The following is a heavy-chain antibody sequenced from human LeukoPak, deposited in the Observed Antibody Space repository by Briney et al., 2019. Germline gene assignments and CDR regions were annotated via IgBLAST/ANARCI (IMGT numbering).Heavy chain of an antibody. D-gene: IGHD2-8*01. V-gene: IGHV3-15*01. J-gene: IGHJ4*02. CDR3: TTDRTNSR. CDR1: GFTFSSYG. CDR2: IKSKTDGGTT. Sequence: PGRSLRLSCAASGFTFSSYGMHWVRQAPGKGLEWVGRIKSKTDGGTTDYAAPVKGRFTISRDDSKTTLYLQMNSLKTEDTAVYYCTTDRTNSRWGQGTLVTVSS.